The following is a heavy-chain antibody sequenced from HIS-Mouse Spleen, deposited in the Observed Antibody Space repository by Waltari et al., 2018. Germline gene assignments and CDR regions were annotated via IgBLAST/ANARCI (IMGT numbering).Heavy chain of an antibody. J-gene: IGHJ3*02. D-gene: IGHD3-22*01. CDR3: AREGGLTMIVVAPGAFDI. CDR1: GGSISSGGYY. CDR2: IYYSGRT. Sequence: QVQLQESGPGLVKPSQTLSLTCTVSGGSISSGGYYWSWIRQHPGKGLEWIGYIYYSGRTYSNPSLKSRVTISVDTSKNQFSLKLSSVTAADTAVYYCAREGGLTMIVVAPGAFDIWGQGTMVTVSS. V-gene: IGHV4-31*03.